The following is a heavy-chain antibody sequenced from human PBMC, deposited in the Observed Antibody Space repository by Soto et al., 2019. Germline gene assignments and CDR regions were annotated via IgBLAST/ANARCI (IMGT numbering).Heavy chain of an antibody. CDR2: IIPILGIA. Sequence: GASVKVSCKASGGTFSSYTISWVRQAPGQGLEWMGRIIPILGIANYAQKFQGRVTITADKSTSTAYMELSSLRSEDTAVYYCARSYYDSSGSPRFPANFDYWGQGTLVTVSS. D-gene: IGHD3-22*01. J-gene: IGHJ4*02. V-gene: IGHV1-69*02. CDR3: ARSYYDSSGSPRFPANFDY. CDR1: GGTFSSYT.